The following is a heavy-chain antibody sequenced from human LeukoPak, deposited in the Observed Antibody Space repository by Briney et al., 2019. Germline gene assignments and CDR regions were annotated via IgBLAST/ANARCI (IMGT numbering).Heavy chain of an antibody. CDR1: GCSLSSRRYH. Sequence: SETLSLTCTVSGCSLSSRRYHWGWLRQPPGEGLEWLGNIYFSGSTHYNPPVTSRVTISVDTSKNHNSPKLRSVTAADTALYYCARLSPDAISYYYYMDVWGKGTTVTISS. J-gene: IGHJ6*03. D-gene: IGHD2-2*01. CDR3: ARLSPDAISYYYYMDV. V-gene: IGHV4-39*02. CDR2: IYFSGST.